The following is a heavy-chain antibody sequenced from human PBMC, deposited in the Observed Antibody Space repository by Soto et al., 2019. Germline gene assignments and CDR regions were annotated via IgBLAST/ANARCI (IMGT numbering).Heavy chain of an antibody. CDR3: ATSYGSGSSPFDY. D-gene: IGHD3-10*01. Sequence: ASVKVSCKASGYTFTSYYMHWVRQAPGQGLEWMGIINPSGGSTSYAQKFQGRVTMTRDTSTSTVYMELRSLRSDDTAVYYCATSYGSGSSPFDYWGQGTLVTVSS. CDR1: GYTFTSYY. V-gene: IGHV1-46*01. J-gene: IGHJ4*02. CDR2: INPSGGST.